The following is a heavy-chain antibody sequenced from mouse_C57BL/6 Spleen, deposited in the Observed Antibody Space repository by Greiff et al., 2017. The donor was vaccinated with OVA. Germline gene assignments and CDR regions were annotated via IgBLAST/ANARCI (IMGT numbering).Heavy chain of an antibody. J-gene: IGHJ2*01. CDR2: ISYDGSN. CDR3: AIYYGSSYRGYFDY. Sequence: DVKLQESGPGLVKPSQSLSLTCSVTGYSITSGYYWNWIRQFPGNKLEWMGYISYDGSNNYNPSLKNRISITRDTSKNQFFLKLNSVTTEDTATYYCAIYYGSSYRGYFDYWGQGTTLTVSS. CDR1: GYSITSGYY. V-gene: IGHV3-6*01. D-gene: IGHD1-1*01.